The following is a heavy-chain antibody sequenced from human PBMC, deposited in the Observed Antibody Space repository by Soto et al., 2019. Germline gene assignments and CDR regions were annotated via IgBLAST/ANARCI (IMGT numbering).Heavy chain of an antibody. D-gene: IGHD6-25*01. V-gene: IGHV3-7*01. J-gene: IGHJ4*02. CDR1: GLTFNNYW. Sequence: PGGSMRLSCAASGLTFNNYWMSWVRQAQGKECKGLVNIKEDLSQNYHAHSVKGRFTTAREKTKTSPHLQMNSRRAEAAAVYYCAREHINGWKFDYWGRGSLFTVSS. CDR3: AREHINGWKFDY. CDR2: IKEDLSQN.